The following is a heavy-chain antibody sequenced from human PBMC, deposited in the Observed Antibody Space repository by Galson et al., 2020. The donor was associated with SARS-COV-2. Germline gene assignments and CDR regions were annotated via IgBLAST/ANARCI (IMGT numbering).Heavy chain of an antibody. CDR2: IYYSGST. D-gene: IGHD3-16*02. Sequence: SETLSLTCTVSGGSISSSSYYWGWIRQPPGKGLEWIGSIYYSGSTYYNPSLKSRVTISVDTSKNQFSLKLSSVTAADTAVYYCASEYDYVWGSYRYHYYYYGMDVWGQGTTVTVSS. V-gene: IGHV4-39*01. J-gene: IGHJ6*02. CDR3: ASEYDYVWGSYRYHYYYYGMDV. CDR1: GGSISSSSYY.